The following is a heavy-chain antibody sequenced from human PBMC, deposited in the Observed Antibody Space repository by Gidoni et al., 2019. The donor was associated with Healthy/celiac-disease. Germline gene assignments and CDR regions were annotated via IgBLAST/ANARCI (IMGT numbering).Heavy chain of an antibody. Sequence: QLQLQESGPGLVKPSETLSLTCTVSGGSISSSSYYWGWIRQPPGKGLEWIGRIYYSGSTYYNPSLKSRVTISVDTSKNQFSLKLSSVTAADTAVYYCARRYMTTVTWDYWGQGTLVTVSS. CDR1: GGSISSSSYY. J-gene: IGHJ4*02. CDR2: IYYSGST. V-gene: IGHV4-39*01. D-gene: IGHD4-4*01. CDR3: ARRYMTTVTWDY.